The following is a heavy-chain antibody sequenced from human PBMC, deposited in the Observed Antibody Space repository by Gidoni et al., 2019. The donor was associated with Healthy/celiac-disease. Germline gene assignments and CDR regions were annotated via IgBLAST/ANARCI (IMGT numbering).Heavy chain of an antibody. CDR2: IKSKTDGGTT. D-gene: IGHD3-10*01. J-gene: IGHJ4*02. Sequence: EVQLVESGGGLVKHGGSLRLSCAASGFTFSNAWMSWVRQAPGKGLEWVGRIKSKTDGGTTDYAAPVKGRFTISRDDSKNTLYLQMNSLKTEDTAVYYCTTGELWFGELLFDYWGQGTLVTVSS. CDR1: GFTFSNAW. V-gene: IGHV3-15*01. CDR3: TTGELWFGELLFDY.